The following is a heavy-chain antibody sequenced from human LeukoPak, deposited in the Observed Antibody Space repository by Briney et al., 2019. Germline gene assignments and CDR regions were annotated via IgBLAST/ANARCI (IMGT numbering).Heavy chain of an antibody. CDR2: IIPILGIA. CDR3: AFDYYDSSGYSDY. V-gene: IGHV1-69*02. D-gene: IGHD3-22*01. CDR1: GGTFSSYT. Sequence: SVKASCKASGGTFSSYTISWVRQAPGQGLEWMGRIIPILGIANYAQKFQGRVTITADKSTSTAYMGLSSLRSEDTAVYYCAFDYYDSSGYSDYWGQGTLVTVSS. J-gene: IGHJ4*02.